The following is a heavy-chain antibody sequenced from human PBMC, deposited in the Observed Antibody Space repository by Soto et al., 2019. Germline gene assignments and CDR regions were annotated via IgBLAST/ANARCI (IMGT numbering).Heavy chain of an antibody. V-gene: IGHV4-30-2*01. CDR1: GGSISRGGYS. Sequence: SETPSLTCAVSGGSISRGGYSWSWIRQPPGKGLEWIGYIYHSGSTYYNPSLKSRVTISVDRSKNQFSLKLSSVTAADTAVYYCATAGGLGAVAADYWGQGTLVTVSS. D-gene: IGHD6-19*01. CDR3: ATAGGLGAVAADY. CDR2: IYHSGST. J-gene: IGHJ4*02.